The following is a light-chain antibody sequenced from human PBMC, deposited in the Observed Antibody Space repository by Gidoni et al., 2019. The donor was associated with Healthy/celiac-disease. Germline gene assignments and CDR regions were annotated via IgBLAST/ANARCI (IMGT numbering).Light chain of an antibody. CDR1: QRVRSSY. CDR3: QQYGSSPRT. V-gene: IGKV3-20*01. CDR2: GAS. J-gene: IGKJ1*01. Sequence: EIVLTQSPGTLSLSPGERATLSCRASQRVRSSYLAWYQQKPGQAPRRLIYGASSRATGIPDRVSGSGSGTDFTLTISRLEPEDFAVYYCQQYGSSPRTFGQGTKVEIK.